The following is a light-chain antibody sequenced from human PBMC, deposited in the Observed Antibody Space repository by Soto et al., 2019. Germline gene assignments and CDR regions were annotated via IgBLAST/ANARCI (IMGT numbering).Light chain of an antibody. CDR1: SSDVGGYDY. Sequence: QSALTQPASVSGSPGQSITISCTGTSSDVGGYDYVSWYQQYPGKVPKLLIYDVSDRPSGVSDRFSGSKSGNTASLTISGLQPEDEADYYCSSFTSNNTRVFGGGTKLTVL. V-gene: IGLV2-14*03. J-gene: IGLJ1*01. CDR3: SSFTSNNTRV. CDR2: DVS.